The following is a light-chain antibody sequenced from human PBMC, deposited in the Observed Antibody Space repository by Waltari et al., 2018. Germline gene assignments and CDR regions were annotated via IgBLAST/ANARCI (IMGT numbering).Light chain of an antibody. V-gene: IGLV1-40*01. Sequence: QSVLTQPPSVSGAPGQRVTISCTGSRSNIGAHYAVHWYQLLPGTAPKLLIFGNTHPPSGVPDRFSGSKSGTSATLAITGLQAEDEADYYCQCYDTSGNGFWVFGGGTKLTVL. CDR1: RSNIGAHYA. CDR3: QCYDTSGNGFWV. CDR2: GNT. J-gene: IGLJ3*02.